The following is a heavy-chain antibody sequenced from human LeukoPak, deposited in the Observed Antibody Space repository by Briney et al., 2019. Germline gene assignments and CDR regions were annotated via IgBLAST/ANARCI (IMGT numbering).Heavy chain of an antibody. D-gene: IGHD5-24*01. V-gene: IGHV1-46*01. CDR1: GYTFSAYC. CDR2: INPSGGST. CDR3: ARSVLRWLQFDY. J-gene: IGHJ4*02. Sequence: VASVKVSCKASGYTFSAYCMHWVRQAPGQGLEWMGVINPSGGSTSYAQKFQGRVTMTRDMSTSTVYMELSSLRSEDTAVYYCARSVLRWLQFDYWGQGTLVTVSS.